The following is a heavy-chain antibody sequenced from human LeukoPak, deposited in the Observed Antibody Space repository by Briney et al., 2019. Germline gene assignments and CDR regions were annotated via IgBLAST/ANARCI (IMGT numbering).Heavy chain of an antibody. CDR2: ISGSSGSI. CDR1: GFTFSSYA. D-gene: IGHD6-13*01. J-gene: IGHJ4*02. V-gene: IGHV3-23*01. CDR3: AKLNVGSSSWYDFFDY. Sequence: PGGSLRLSCAASGFTFSSYAVSWVRQAPGKGLEWVSVISGSSGSIYYADPVKGRFTISRDKSKNTMYLQMNSLRAEDTAVYYCAKLNVGSSSWYDFFDYWGQGTLVTVSS.